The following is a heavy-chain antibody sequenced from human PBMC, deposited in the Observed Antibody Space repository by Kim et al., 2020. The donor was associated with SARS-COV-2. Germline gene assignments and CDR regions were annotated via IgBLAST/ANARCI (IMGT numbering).Heavy chain of an antibody. V-gene: IGHV3-30*01. D-gene: IGHD3-10*01. CDR3: ARDRRLLWFGELSRYFGY. Sequence: KGRFTISRDNSKNTLCLQMNSLRAEDTAVYYCARDRRLLWFGELSRYFGYWGQGTLDTVSS. J-gene: IGHJ4*02.